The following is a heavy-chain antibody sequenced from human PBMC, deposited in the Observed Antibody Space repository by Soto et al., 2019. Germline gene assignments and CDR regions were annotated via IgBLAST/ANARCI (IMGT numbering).Heavy chain of an antibody. Sequence: PGGSLRLSCAASGFTFSTYVIHWVRQAPGKGLEWVAAISHDGSDKYYRDSVRGRFTISRDNSKNTLNLQMNTLRPEDTAMYYCAREIRGSGGMDVWGQGTTVAVSS. CDR3: AREIRGSGGMDV. V-gene: IGHV3-30-3*01. D-gene: IGHD3-10*01. J-gene: IGHJ6*02. CDR1: GFTFSTYV. CDR2: ISHDGSDK.